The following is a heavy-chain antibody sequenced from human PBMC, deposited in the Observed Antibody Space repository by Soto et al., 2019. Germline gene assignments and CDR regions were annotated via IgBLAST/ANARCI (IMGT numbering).Heavy chain of an antibody. CDR1: GFTFSSYA. D-gene: IGHD3-10*01. CDR3: ARALPSSSGSLDY. CDR2: ISYDGSNK. Sequence: GGSLRLSCAASGFTFSSYAMHWVRQAPGKGLEWVAVISYDGSNKYYADSVKGRFTISRDNAKNSLYLQMNSLRAEDTAVYYCARALPSSSGSLDYWGQGTLVTVSS. V-gene: IGHV3-30*04. J-gene: IGHJ4*02.